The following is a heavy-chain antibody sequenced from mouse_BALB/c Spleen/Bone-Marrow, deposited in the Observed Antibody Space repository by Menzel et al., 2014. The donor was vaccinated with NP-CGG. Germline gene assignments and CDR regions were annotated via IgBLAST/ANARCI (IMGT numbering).Heavy chain of an antibody. CDR1: GYTLSSYV. CDR2: INPYNDGT. V-gene: IGHV1-14*01. D-gene: IGHD2-14*01. CDR3: AKGDNYRYVFDY. Sequence: LQESGPELVEPGASVKMSCKASGYTLSSYVMHWVKQKPGQGLEWIGYINPYNDGTKYNEKFKGKATLTSDKSSSTAYMELSSLTSEDSAVYCCAKGDNYRYVFDYWGQGTTLTVSS. J-gene: IGHJ2*01.